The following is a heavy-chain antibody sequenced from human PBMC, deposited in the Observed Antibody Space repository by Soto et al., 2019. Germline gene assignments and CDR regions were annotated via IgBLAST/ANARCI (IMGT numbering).Heavy chain of an antibody. Sequence: SETLSLTCTVSGGSFTSRGYYWGWIRQPPGKGLEWIGSIYYSGSTYYNPSLKSRVTISVDTSKSQFSLKLYSVTAPDTAVYYCARHYSPGCSHYFAYWGQGTLVTLSS. D-gene: IGHD3-10*02. CDR3: ARHYSPGCSHYFAY. J-gene: IGHJ4*02. CDR1: GGSFTSRGYY. V-gene: IGHV4-39*01. CDR2: IYYSGST.